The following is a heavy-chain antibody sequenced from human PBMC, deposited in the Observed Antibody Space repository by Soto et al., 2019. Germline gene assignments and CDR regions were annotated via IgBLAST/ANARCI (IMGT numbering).Heavy chain of an antibody. CDR1: GGSISSSSYY. CDR2: IYYSGST. J-gene: IGHJ4*02. V-gene: IGHV4-39*01. D-gene: IGHD1-26*01. CDR3: ARHRHSGSYPYYFDY. Sequence: PSETLSLTCTVSGGSISSSSYYWGWIRQPPGEGLEWIGSIYYSGSTYYNPSLKSRVTISVDTSKNQFSLKLSSVTAADTAVYYCARHRHSGSYPYYFDYWGQGTLVTVSS.